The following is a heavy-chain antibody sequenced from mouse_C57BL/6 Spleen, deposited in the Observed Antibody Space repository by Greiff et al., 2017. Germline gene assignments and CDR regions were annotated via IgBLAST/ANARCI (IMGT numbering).Heavy chain of an antibody. CDR2: ISSGSSTI. CDR3: ARQRKGIYWYFDV. V-gene: IGHV5-17*01. J-gene: IGHJ1*03. Sequence: EVHLVESGGGLVKPGGSLKLSCAASGFTFSDYGMHWVRQAPEKGLEWVAYISSGSSTIYYADTVKGRFTISRDNAKNTLFLQMTILRSEDTAMYYCARQRKGIYWYFDVWGTGTTVTVSS. CDR1: GFTFSDYG.